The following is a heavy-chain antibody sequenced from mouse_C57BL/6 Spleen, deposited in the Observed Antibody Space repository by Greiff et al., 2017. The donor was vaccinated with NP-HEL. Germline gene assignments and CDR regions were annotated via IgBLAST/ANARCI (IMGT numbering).Heavy chain of an antibody. CDR1: GFTFSSYA. CDR2: ISDGGSYT. J-gene: IGHJ1*03. D-gene: IGHD1-1*02. CDR3: ARGVGGLHWYFDV. V-gene: IGHV5-4*01. Sequence: EVQGVESGGGLVKPGGSLKLSCAASGFTFSSYAMSWVRQTPEKRLEWVATISDGGSYTYYPDNVKGRFTISRDNAKNNLYLQMSHLKSEDTAMYYCARGVGGLHWYFDVWGTGTTVTVSS.